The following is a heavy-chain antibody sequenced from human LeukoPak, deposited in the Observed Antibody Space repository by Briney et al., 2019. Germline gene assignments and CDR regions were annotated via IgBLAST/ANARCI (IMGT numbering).Heavy chain of an antibody. V-gene: IGHV3-48*03. D-gene: IGHD3-10*01. CDR2: ISSSGSII. CDR3: ARTKYGSGSYYNVGYFDS. CDR1: GFTFSSYE. Sequence: QPGGSLRLSCAASGFTFSSYELNWVRQAPGKGLEWVSCISSSGSIIYYADSVKGRFTISRDNAKNSLYLQMNSLRAEETAVYYCARTKYGSGSYYNVGYFDSWGQGTLVTVSS. J-gene: IGHJ4*02.